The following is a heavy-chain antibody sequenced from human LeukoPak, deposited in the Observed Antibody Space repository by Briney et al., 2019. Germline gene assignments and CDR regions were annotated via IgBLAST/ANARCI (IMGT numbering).Heavy chain of an antibody. Sequence: ASVKVSCKASGNTFTDYYMHWVRQATGQGLEWMGWMNPNSGNTGYAQKFQGGVTMTRNTSISTAYMELSSLRSEDTAVYYCARGPGFTVTNYRGAGRNYYYYYMDVWGKGTTVTISS. CDR1: GNTFTDYY. CDR2: MNPNSGNT. CDR3: ARGPGFTVTNYRGAGRNYYYYYMDV. J-gene: IGHJ6*03. D-gene: IGHD4-17*01. V-gene: IGHV1-8*02.